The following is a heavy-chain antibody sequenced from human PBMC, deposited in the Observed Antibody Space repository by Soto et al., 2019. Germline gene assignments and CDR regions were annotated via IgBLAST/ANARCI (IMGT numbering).Heavy chain of an antibody. CDR3: AKTPTVVIMDY. Sequence: GGSLRLSCAVSGFTFSSYGMHWVRQAPGKGLEWVAVISYDGSNKYYADSVKGRFTISRDNSKNTLYLQMNSLRAEDTAVYYCAKTPTVVIMDYWGQGTLVTVSS. CDR2: ISYDGSNK. CDR1: GFTFSSYG. J-gene: IGHJ4*02. D-gene: IGHD3-3*01. V-gene: IGHV3-30*18.